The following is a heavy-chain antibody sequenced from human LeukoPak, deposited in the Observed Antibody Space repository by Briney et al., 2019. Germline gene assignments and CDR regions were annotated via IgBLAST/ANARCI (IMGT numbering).Heavy chain of an antibody. D-gene: IGHD4-17*01. CDR3: ERDYGNDY. Sequence: PAGSLTLTCAASGFTFSSYYMSWVRQPPGKGLEWVANINKDGSDKYYRDSVKGRFTTSRDNAKNSRYLQLNRLRGEYTAVYYGERDYGNDYWGQGTLVTVSS. J-gene: IGHJ4*02. V-gene: IGHV3-7*01. CDR2: INKDGSDK. CDR1: GFTFSSYY.